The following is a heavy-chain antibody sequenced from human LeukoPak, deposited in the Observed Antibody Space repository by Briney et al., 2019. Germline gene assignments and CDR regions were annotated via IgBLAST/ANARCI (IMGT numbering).Heavy chain of an antibody. Sequence: GGSLRLSCAASGFTFSGYGMHWVRQAPGKGLEWVAVISYDGSNKYYADSVKGRFTISRDNSKNTLYLQMNSLRAEDTAVYYCAKGRLCGSYYLGAFDIWGQGTMVTVSS. CDR3: AKGRLCGSYYLGAFDI. J-gene: IGHJ3*02. D-gene: IGHD1-26*01. V-gene: IGHV3-30*18. CDR1: GFTFSGYG. CDR2: ISYDGSNK.